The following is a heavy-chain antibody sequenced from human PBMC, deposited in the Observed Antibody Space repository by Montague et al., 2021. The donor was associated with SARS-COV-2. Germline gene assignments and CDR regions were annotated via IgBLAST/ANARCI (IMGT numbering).Heavy chain of an antibody. J-gene: IGHJ6*02. Sequence: SETLSLTCAVYGGSFSGYYWSWIRQPPGKGLELMGEMNHSGSTNYNPSPKSRVTISVDTSKNQFSLTLSSVTAADTAVYYCARVRYYGSGTSSGMDVWGQGTTVTVSS. CDR2: MNHSGST. V-gene: IGHV4-34*01. CDR3: ARVRYYGSGTSSGMDV. D-gene: IGHD3-10*01. CDR1: GGSFSGYY.